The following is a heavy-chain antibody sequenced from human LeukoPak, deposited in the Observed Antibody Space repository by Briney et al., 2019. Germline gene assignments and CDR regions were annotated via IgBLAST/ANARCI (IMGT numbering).Heavy chain of an antibody. CDR1: GFSFSTFG. CDR3: ATEYSPQEAPYY. CDR2: MWSETNL. Sequence: PGGSLRLSCEASGFSFSTFGVHWVRQAPGKGLEWVAMMWSETNLFHADSVKGRFTIFRDISKNTLYLQMDTLRAEDTAIYYCATEYSPQEAPYYWGQGTLVTVSS. V-gene: IGHV3-33*01. D-gene: IGHD6-6*01. J-gene: IGHJ4*02.